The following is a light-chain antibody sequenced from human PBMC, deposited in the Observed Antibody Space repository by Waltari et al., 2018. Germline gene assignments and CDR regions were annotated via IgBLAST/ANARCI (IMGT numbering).Light chain of an antibody. CDR1: SGHSSYA. CDR3: QTWGTGIVV. CDR2: LNSDGSH. V-gene: IGLV4-69*01. J-gene: IGLJ2*01. Sequence: QLVLTQSPSASASLGASVKLTCTLSSGHSSYAIAWHQQQPEKGPRYLMTLNSDGSHSKGEGIPDSFSGSSSGAERYLTISSLPSEDEADYYCQTWGTGIVVFGGGTKLTVL.